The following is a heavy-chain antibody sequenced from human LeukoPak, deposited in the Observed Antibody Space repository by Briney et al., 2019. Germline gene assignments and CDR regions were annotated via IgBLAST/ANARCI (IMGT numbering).Heavy chain of an antibody. J-gene: IGHJ4*02. D-gene: IGHD3-22*01. CDR3: ARSRSYYYDSSGYSDY. CDR1: GFTFSSYW. CDR2: INSDGSST. Sequence: GGSLRLSCAASGFTFSSYWMHWVRQAPGKGLVWVSRINSDGSSTSYADSVKGRFTISRDNAKNTLYLQMNSPRAEDTAVYYCARSRSYYYDSSGYSDYWGQGTLVTVSS. V-gene: IGHV3-74*01.